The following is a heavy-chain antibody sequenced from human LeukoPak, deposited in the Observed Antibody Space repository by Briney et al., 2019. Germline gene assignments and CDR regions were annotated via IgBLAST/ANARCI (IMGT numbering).Heavy chain of an antibody. CDR1: GYSISSVYQ. Sequence: KPSETLSLTCGVSGYSISSVYQWAWIRQSPGKGLEGIGSIYHSGSAHYNPSLKSRVTISVETSKNQFSLNMYSVTAADTAVYYCARDPRWLTPDCTSTSCYENYFDPWGQGTLVTVSS. D-gene: IGHD2-2*01. CDR2: IYHSGSA. CDR3: ARDPRWLTPDCTSTSCYENYFDP. V-gene: IGHV4-38-2*02. J-gene: IGHJ5*02.